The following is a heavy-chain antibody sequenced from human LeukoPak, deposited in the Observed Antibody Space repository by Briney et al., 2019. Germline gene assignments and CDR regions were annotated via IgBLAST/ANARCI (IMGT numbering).Heavy chain of an antibody. D-gene: IGHD3-9*01. Sequence: SGKLSCKASGRTFSSYAISWVRRAPGHGLGWMGGIIPIFGTANDKQKFQGRVTITADESTSTAYMELSSLRSEDTAVYYCAYDILTGYYSYYYGMDVWGKGTTVTVSS. CDR1: GRTFSSYA. J-gene: IGHJ6*04. V-gene: IGHV1-69*01. CDR3: AYDILTGYYSYYYGMDV. CDR2: IIPIFGTA.